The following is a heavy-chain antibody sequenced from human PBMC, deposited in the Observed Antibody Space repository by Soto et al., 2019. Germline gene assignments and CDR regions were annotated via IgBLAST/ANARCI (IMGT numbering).Heavy chain of an antibody. V-gene: IGHV3-30-3*01. CDR1: GFTFSSYA. CDR3: ARDALMVRGVFDY. Sequence: GGSLRLSCAASGFTFSSYAMHWVRQAPGKGLEWVAVISYDGSNKYYADSVKGRFTISRDNSKNTLYLQMNSLRAEDTAVYYCARDALMVRGVFDYWGQGTLVTVSS. J-gene: IGHJ4*02. D-gene: IGHD3-10*01. CDR2: ISYDGSNK.